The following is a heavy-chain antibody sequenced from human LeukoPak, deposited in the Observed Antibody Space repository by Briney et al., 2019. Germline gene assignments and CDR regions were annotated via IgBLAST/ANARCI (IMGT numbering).Heavy chain of an antibody. Sequence: GGSLRLSCAASGFTFSDYYMSWMRQARGKGLEGVSYISSSGSTIYYADSVKGRFTISRDNAKNSLYLQMNSLRAEDTAVYYCARDMYYYDSSGYRDWGQGTLVTVSS. CDR1: GFTFSDYY. J-gene: IGHJ4*02. CDR3: ARDMYYYDSSGYRD. D-gene: IGHD3-22*01. CDR2: ISSSGSTI. V-gene: IGHV3-11*01.